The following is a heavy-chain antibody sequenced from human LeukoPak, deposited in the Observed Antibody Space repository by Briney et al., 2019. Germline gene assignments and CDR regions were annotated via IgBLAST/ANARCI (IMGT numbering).Heavy chain of an antibody. CDR3: VRDGGVSGYDLLDY. V-gene: IGHV3-21*01. D-gene: IGHD5-12*01. J-gene: IGHJ4*02. Sequence: PGGSLRLSCAASGFTFSSYSMNWVRQAPGKGLEWVSSISSSSSYIYYADSVKARFIISRDNAKNSLSPQMDSLRAEDTAVYYCVRDGGVSGYDLLDYWGQGTLVTVSS. CDR1: GFTFSSYS. CDR2: ISSSSSYI.